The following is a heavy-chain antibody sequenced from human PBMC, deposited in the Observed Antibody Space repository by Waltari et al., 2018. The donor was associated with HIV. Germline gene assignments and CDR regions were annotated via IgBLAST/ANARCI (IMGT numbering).Heavy chain of an antibody. CDR2: IYYSGST. CDR3: AVTIFGVVTNTCDY. CDR1: GGSISSSSYY. Sequence: QLQLQESGPGLVKPSETLSLTCTVSGGSISSSSYYWGWIRQPPGKGLEWIGSIYYSGSTYYNPSLKSRVTISVDTSKNQFSLKLSSVTAADTAVYYCAVTIFGVVTNTCDYWGQGTLVTVSS. D-gene: IGHD3-3*01. V-gene: IGHV4-39*01. J-gene: IGHJ4*02.